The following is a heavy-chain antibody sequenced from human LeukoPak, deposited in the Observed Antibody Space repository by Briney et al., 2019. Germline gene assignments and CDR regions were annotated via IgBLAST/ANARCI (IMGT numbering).Heavy chain of an antibody. J-gene: IGHJ4*02. CDR2: IYHSGTT. Sequence: PSETLSLTCAVSGDSITSSKWWSWVRQSPEKGPEWIGEIYHSGTTNYNPSLKSRVTISVDNSKNQFSLNLRSVTAADTAVYYCASGSHAVTTHFDYWGQGTLVTVFS. V-gene: IGHV4-4*02. CDR3: ASGSHAVTTHFDY. CDR1: GDSITSSKW. D-gene: IGHD3-16*01.